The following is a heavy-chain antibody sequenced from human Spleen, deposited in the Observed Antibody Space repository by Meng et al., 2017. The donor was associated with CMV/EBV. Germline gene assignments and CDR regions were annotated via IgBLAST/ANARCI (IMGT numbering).Heavy chain of an antibody. V-gene: IGHV4-4*07. J-gene: IGHJ5*02. CDR3: ARDKEGSSGWYTWFDP. Sequence: QASGPGVVTPSEPLPLTCTVSGGSRSNLYWRWIRQPAGKRLEWIGRIYTSGSTNYNPSLKSRVTISVDTSKNQFSLKLSSVTAADTAVYYCARDKEGSSGWYTWFDPWGQGTLVTVSS. D-gene: IGHD6-19*01. CDR1: GGSRSNLY. CDR2: IYTSGST.